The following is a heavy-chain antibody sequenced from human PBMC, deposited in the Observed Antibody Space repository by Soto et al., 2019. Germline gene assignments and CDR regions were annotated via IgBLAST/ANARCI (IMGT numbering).Heavy chain of an antibody. CDR2: IIPIFGTA. Sequence: QVQLVQSGAEVKKPGSSVKVSCKASGVTFSSYAISWVRQAPGQGLEWMGGIIPIFGTANYAQKFQGRVTITADESTSTAYMELSSLRSEDTAVYYCARDYCSSTSCYPGYYGMDVWGQGTTVTVSS. J-gene: IGHJ6*02. V-gene: IGHV1-69*01. CDR3: ARDYCSSTSCYPGYYGMDV. CDR1: GVTFSSYA. D-gene: IGHD2-2*01.